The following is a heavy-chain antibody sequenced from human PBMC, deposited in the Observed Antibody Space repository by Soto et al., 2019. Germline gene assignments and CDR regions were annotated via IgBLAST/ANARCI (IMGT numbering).Heavy chain of an antibody. CDR1: GFTFSYYH. CDR3: AKDPSTTRDYYFIMDV. J-gene: IGHJ6*02. CDR2: ISNDGTYK. Sequence: QVQLVESGGGVVRPGGSLRLSCAASGFTFSYYHIHWVRQAPGKGLEWLTVISNDGTYKYYADSVKGRFTISRDNSKNTLYLQMAGLRAEDTAVYYCAKDPSTTRDYYFIMDVWGQGTTVTVSS. D-gene: IGHD1-1*01. V-gene: IGHV3-30*18.